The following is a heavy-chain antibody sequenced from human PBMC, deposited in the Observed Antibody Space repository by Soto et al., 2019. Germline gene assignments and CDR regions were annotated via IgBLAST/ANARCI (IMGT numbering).Heavy chain of an antibody. CDR2: ISSSSSTI. D-gene: IGHD1-26*01. Sequence: EVQLVESGGGLVQPGGSLRLSCAASGFTFSSYSMNWVRQAPGKGLEWVSYISSSSSTIYYADSVKGRFTISRDNAKNSRYVQRSGRGDEDTAVYYGARGRGVGAYNWFDPWGQGTLVTVSS. CDR1: GFTFSSYS. V-gene: IGHV3-48*02. J-gene: IGHJ5*02. CDR3: ARGRGVGAYNWFDP.